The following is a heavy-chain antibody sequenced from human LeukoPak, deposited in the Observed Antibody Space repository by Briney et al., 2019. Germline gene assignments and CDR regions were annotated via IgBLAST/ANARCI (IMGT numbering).Heavy chain of an antibody. V-gene: IGHV3-74*01. Sequence: GGSLRLSCAAPGFTFSSYWMHWVRQAPGKGLVWVSRINSDVSSTSYADSVKGRFTISRDNAKNTLYLQMNSLRAEDTAVYYCARAARWLQFTSTLDYWGQGTLVTVSS. CDR3: ARAARWLQFTSTLDY. CDR1: GFTFSSYW. CDR2: INSDVSST. J-gene: IGHJ4*02. D-gene: IGHD5-24*01.